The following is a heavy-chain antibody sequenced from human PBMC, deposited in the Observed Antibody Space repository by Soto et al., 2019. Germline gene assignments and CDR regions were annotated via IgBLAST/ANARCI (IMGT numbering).Heavy chain of an antibody. CDR1: GFTFNTYS. V-gene: IGHV3-33*01. Sequence: QVQLEESGGGVVQPGRSLRLSCEASGFTFNTYSMQWVRQPPGKGLEWLAAIWYDGTQKYYADSVKGRFIISRDNSKKTLYLEMNSLRAEDTAVYYCARAGGTTVTGLWHFDSWGQGTLVTVSS. CDR2: IWYDGTQK. J-gene: IGHJ4*02. D-gene: IGHD4-17*01. CDR3: ARAGGTTVTGLWHFDS.